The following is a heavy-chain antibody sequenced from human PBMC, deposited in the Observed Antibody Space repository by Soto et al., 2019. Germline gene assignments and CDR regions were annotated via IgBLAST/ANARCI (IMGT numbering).Heavy chain of an antibody. V-gene: IGHV3-33*01. CDR2: IWYDGSNK. J-gene: IGHJ4*02. CDR1: GFTFSSYG. CDR3: ARGSSGWFTDY. D-gene: IGHD6-19*01. Sequence: QVQLVESGGGVVQPGRSLRLSCAASGFTFSSYGMHWVRQAPGKGLEWVAVIWYDGSNKYYADSVKGRFTNSRDNSKNALYLQMSSLRAEDTAVYYCARGSSGWFTDYWGQGTLVTVSS.